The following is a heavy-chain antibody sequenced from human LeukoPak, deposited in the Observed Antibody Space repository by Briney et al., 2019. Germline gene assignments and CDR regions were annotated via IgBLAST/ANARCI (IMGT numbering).Heavy chain of an antibody. D-gene: IGHD6-13*01. CDR3: ARRSSSWTSTGDDAFDI. Sequence: GGSLRLSCAASGFTFSTYRMSWVRQAPGKGLEWVANIKQDGSEKHYVDSVKGRFTISRDNAKNSLYLQMSSLRAEDTAVYYCARRSSSWTSTGDDAFDIWGQGTMVTVSS. V-gene: IGHV3-7*01. J-gene: IGHJ3*02. CDR1: GFTFSTYR. CDR2: IKQDGSEK.